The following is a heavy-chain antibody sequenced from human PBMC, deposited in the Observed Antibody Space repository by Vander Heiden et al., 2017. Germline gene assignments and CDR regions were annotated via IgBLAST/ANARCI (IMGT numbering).Heavy chain of an antibody. D-gene: IGHD4-17*01. CDR2: ISGSGGST. Sequence: EVQLLASGGGLVQPGGSLRLSCAASGFTFSSYALSWVRQAPGKGLEWVSAISGSGGSTYYADSVKGRFTISRDNSKNTLYLQMNSLRAEDTAVYYCAKSPGTSHDYGDYGLDYWGQGTLVTVSS. V-gene: IGHV3-23*01. CDR3: AKSPGTSHDYGDYGLDY. CDR1: GFTFSSYA. J-gene: IGHJ4*02.